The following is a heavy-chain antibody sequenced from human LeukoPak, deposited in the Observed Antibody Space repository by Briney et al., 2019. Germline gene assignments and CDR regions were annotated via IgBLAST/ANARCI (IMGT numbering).Heavy chain of an antibody. J-gene: IGHJ4*02. D-gene: IGHD4-11*01. CDR2: ISAYNGNT. Sequence: ASVKVSCKASGYTFTSYGISWVRQAPGQGLEWMGWISAYNGNTNYAQKLQGRVTMTTDTSTSTVYMELSSLRSEDTAVYYCARGTDYSNYFDYWGQGTLVTVSS. CDR3: ARGTDYSNYFDY. CDR1: GYTFTSYG. V-gene: IGHV1-18*01.